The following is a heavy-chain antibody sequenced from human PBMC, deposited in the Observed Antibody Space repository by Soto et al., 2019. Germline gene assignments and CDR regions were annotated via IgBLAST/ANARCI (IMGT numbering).Heavy chain of an antibody. CDR1: GDSISSYY. J-gene: IGHJ4*02. D-gene: IGHD3-22*01. Sequence: QVQLQESGPGLVKPSETLSLTCAVSGDSISSYYCMWIRQPPGKGLESIGYLYYGRSANYNPSLKSRVTLSVDTPTNQCSLTLSSMTTADTAVYYCALRSMVVVPEYWGQGTLVTVSS. CDR3: ALRSMVVVPEY. V-gene: IGHV4-59*01. CDR2: LYYGRSA.